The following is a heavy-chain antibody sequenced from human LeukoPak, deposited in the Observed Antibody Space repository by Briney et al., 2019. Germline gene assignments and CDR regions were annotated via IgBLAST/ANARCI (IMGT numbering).Heavy chain of an antibody. V-gene: IGHV3-21*01. D-gene: IGHD3-22*01. Sequence: GSLRLSCAASGFTFSSYSMNWVRQAPGKGLEWVSSISSSSSYIYYADSVKGRFTISRDNAKNSLYLQMNSLRAEDTAVYYCARNVPLFWGANYYDSSGYYDYWGQGTLVTVSS. CDR3: ARNVPLFWGANYYDSSGYYDY. J-gene: IGHJ4*02. CDR2: ISSSSSYI. CDR1: GFTFSSYS.